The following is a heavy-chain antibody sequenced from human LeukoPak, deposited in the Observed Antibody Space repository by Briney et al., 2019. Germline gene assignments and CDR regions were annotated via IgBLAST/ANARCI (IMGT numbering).Heavy chain of an antibody. Sequence: GGSLRLSCAAPGFTFNIYWMHWVRQAPGKGLVWVSRINNDGSSTSYADSVKGRFTISRDNAKNTLCLQMNSVRAEDTAVYYCARGQPGYGSSWYDSWGQGTLVTVSS. CDR3: ARGQPGYGSSWYDS. J-gene: IGHJ5*01. D-gene: IGHD6-13*01. CDR1: GFTFNIYW. V-gene: IGHV3-74*01. CDR2: INNDGSST.